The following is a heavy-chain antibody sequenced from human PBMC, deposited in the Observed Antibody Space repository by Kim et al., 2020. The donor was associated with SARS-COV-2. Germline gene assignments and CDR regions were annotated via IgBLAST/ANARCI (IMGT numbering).Heavy chain of an antibody. Sequence: GGSLRLSCAASGFSFSTYWMYWVRQAPGKGLVWVSRISRDGSSTNYADSVKGRFTISRDNANNTLYLQMNSLRAEDTAVYYCARPSSTTCPCYYMDVWGKETTDTVSS. CDR1: GFSFSTYW. CDR2: ISRDGSST. J-gene: IGHJ6*03. D-gene: IGHD2-2*01. CDR3: ARPSSTTCPCYYMDV. V-gene: IGHV3-74*01.